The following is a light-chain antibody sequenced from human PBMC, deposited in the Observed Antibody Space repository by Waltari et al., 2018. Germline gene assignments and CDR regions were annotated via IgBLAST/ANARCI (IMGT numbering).Light chain of an antibody. J-gene: IGKJ4*01. CDR3: QQRRNWPLT. V-gene: IGKV3-11*01. Sequence: EIVLTQSPDILSSSPGERATLSCRASQSVGTYLAWYQQRPGQSPRLLIYDASCKATGIPARFSGSGSENDFTLTISSLQPEDFAVYYCQQRRNWPLTFGGGTRVQI. CDR1: QSVGTY. CDR2: DAS.